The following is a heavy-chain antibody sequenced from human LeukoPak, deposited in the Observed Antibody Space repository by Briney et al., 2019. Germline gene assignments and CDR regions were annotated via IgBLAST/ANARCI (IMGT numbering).Heavy chain of an antibody. Sequence: GGSLRLSCAASGFTFSSYPMSWVPPAPGKGLEWVAAICGDGTYTYYPDSGKGRFTISRDNSRNTLHLQLNYLRVEDTAVYYCARDWPHCSSFTCTGGIDYWGQGTLVTVSS. J-gene: IGHJ4*02. CDR2: ICGDGTYT. D-gene: IGHD2-2*01. CDR1: GFTFSSYP. CDR3: ARDWPHCSSFTCTGGIDY. V-gene: IGHV3-23*01.